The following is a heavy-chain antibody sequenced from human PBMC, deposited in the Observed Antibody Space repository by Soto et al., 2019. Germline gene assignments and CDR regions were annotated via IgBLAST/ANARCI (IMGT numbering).Heavy chain of an antibody. D-gene: IGHD6-19*01. CDR3: ARALPDSCGWYPTSYFDY. J-gene: IGHJ4*02. V-gene: IGHV5-51*01. CDR1: GYSFTSYW. Sequence: ASLKISCKGSGYSFTSYWIGWARQMPGKGLEWMGIIYPGDSDTRYSPSFQGQVTISADKSISTAYLQWSSLKASDTAMYYCARALPDSCGWYPTSYFDYWGQGTLVTVSS. CDR2: IYPGDSDT.